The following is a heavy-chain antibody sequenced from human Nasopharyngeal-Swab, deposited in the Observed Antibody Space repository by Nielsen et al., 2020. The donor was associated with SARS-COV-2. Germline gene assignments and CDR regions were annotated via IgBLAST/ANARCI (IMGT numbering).Heavy chain of an antibody. D-gene: IGHD2-2*02. J-gene: IGHJ3*02. V-gene: IGHV4-59*01. Sequence: GSLRLSCTGSGGSISSYYWSWIRQPPGKGLEWIGYIYYSGSTNYNPSLKSRVTISVDTSKNQFSLKLSSVTAADTAVYYCARYRDYCSSTSCYSRAFDIWGQGTMVTVSS. CDR1: GGSISSYY. CDR3: ARYRDYCSSTSCYSRAFDI. CDR2: IYYSGST.